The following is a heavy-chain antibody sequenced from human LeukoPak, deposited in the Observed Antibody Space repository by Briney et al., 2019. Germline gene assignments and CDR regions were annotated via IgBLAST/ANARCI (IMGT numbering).Heavy chain of an antibody. Sequence: PGGSLRLSCAASGFTFSSYGMNWVRQAPGRGLEWVSYISSSSRTIYYADSVKGRFTISRDNGKNSLYLQMNSLRDEDTAVYYCARVTDIVAPFDYWGQGTLVTVSS. D-gene: IGHD5-12*01. CDR2: ISSSSRTI. V-gene: IGHV3-48*02. CDR3: ARVTDIVAPFDY. CDR1: GFTFSSYG. J-gene: IGHJ4*02.